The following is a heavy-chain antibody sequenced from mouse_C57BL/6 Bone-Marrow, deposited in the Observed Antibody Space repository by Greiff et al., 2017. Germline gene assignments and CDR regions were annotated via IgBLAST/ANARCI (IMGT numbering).Heavy chain of an antibody. CDR3: ATGRDGYYVRYFDY. CDR1: GYTFTDYY. D-gene: IGHD2-3*01. Sequence: EVQLQQSGPVLVKPGASVKMSCKASGYTFTDYYMNWVKQSHGKSLEWIGVINPYNGGTSYNQKFKGKATLTVDKSSSTAYMELNSLTSEDSAVYYCATGRDGYYVRYFDYWGQGTTLTVSS. J-gene: IGHJ2*01. V-gene: IGHV1-19*01. CDR2: INPYNGGT.